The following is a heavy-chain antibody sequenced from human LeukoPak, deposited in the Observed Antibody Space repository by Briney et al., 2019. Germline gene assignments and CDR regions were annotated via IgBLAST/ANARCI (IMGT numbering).Heavy chain of an antibody. CDR3: ARGKYSSSWTSDY. CDR1: GFTFSSYW. V-gene: IGHV3-7*01. J-gene: IGHJ4*02. D-gene: IGHD6-13*01. Sequence: GGSLRLSCAASGFTFSSYWMNWVRQAPGKGLEWVASIKQDGSEKYYVDSVKGRFTISRDNAKNSLYLQMNSLRAEDTAVYYCARGKYSSSWTSDYWGQGTLVTVSS. CDR2: IKQDGSEK.